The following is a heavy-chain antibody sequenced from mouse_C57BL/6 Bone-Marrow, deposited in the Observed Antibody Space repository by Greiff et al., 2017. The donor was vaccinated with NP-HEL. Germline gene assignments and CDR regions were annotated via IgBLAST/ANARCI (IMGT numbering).Heavy chain of an antibody. CDR1: GYTFTNYW. CDR2: IYPGGGYT. CDR3: ARNYDYDPGGFAY. Sequence: VQRVESGAELVRPGTSVKMSCKASGYTFTNYWIGWAKQRPGHGLEWIGDIYPGGGYTNYNEKFKGKATLTADKSSSTAYMQFSSLTSEDSAIYYCARNYDYDPGGFAYWGQGTLVTVSA. V-gene: IGHV1-63*01. D-gene: IGHD2-4*01. J-gene: IGHJ3*01.